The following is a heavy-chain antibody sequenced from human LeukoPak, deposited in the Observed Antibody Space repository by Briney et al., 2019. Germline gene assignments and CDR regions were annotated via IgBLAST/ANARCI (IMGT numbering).Heavy chain of an antibody. CDR1: GFTVSSNY. Sequence: GGSLRLSCAASGFTVSSNYMSWVRQAPGKGLEWVSVMYSGGSTYYAGSVKGRFTISRDNSKNTLYLQMNSLRAEDTAVYYCARDGFSSGYPYDAFDIWGQGTMVTVSS. J-gene: IGHJ3*02. CDR2: MYSGGST. CDR3: ARDGFSSGYPYDAFDI. V-gene: IGHV3-53*01. D-gene: IGHD3-22*01.